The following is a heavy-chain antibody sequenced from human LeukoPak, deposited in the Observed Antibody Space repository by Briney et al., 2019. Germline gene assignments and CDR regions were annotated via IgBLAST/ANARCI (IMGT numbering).Heavy chain of an antibody. J-gene: IGHJ4*02. D-gene: IGHD3-22*01. CDR3: ARDLPSYDSSGYYLGY. V-gene: IGHV3-33*01. CDR1: GFTFSSYG. CDR2: IWYDGSNK. Sequence: PGGSLRLSCAASGFTFSSYGMHWVRQAPGKGLEWVAVIWYDGSNKYYADSVKGRFTISRDNSKSTLYLQMNSLRAEDTAVYYCARDLPSYDSSGYYLGYWGQGALVTVSS.